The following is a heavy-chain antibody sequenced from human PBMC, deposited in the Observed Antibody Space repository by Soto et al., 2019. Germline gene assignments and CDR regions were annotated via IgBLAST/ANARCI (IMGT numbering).Heavy chain of an antibody. CDR1: GGSISSSSYY. V-gene: IGHV4-39*01. Sequence: SETLSLTCTVSGGSISSSSYYWGWIRQPPGKGLEWIGSIYYSGSTYYNPSLKSRVTISVDTSKNQFSLKLSSVTAADTAVYYCARHLGVTDYYGSGSYKKRGYYFDYWGQGTLVTVSS. CDR2: IYYSGST. J-gene: IGHJ4*02. D-gene: IGHD3-10*01. CDR3: ARHLGVTDYYGSGSYKKRGYYFDY.